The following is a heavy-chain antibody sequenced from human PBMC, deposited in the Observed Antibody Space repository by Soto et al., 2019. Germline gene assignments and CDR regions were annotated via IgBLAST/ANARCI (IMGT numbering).Heavy chain of an antibody. D-gene: IGHD1-20*01. Sequence: QVQLQESGPGLVKPSETLSLTCTVSGGSISSYYWSWIRQPPGKGLEWIGYIYYSGRTNYNPSLKSPFTLSVDTSKNQFPMKLSSVTAADTAVYYCARRYGSAFDFWGQGTMVTVSS. CDR2: IYYSGRT. J-gene: IGHJ3*01. CDR3: ARRYGSAFDF. CDR1: GGSISSYY. V-gene: IGHV4-59*08.